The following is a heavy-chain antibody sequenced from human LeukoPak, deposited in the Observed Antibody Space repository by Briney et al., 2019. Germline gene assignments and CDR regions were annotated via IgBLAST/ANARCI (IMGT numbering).Heavy chain of an antibody. V-gene: IGHV3-30*18. CDR3: AKEEEAYCGGDCYSEYFQH. CDR1: GFTFSSYG. CDR2: ISYDGSYK. Sequence: GRSLRLSCAASGFTFSSYGMHWVRQAPGKGLEWVAVISYDGSYKYYADSVKGRFTISRDNSKNTLYLEMNSLRAEDTAVYYCAKEEEAYCGGDCYSEYFQHWGQGTLVTVSS. J-gene: IGHJ1*01. D-gene: IGHD2-21*02.